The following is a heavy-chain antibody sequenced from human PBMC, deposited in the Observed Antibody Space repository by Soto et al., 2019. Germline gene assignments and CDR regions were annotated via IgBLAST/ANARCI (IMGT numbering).Heavy chain of an antibody. Sequence: GGSLRLSCAASGFTFSSYAMSWVRQAPGKGLEWVSAISGSGGSTYYADSVKGRFTISRDNSKNTLYLQMNSLRAEDTAVYYCATRGEELTGDIGGAFDIWGQGTMVTVSS. CDR1: GFTFSSYA. D-gene: IGHD7-27*01. CDR2: ISGSGGST. CDR3: ATRGEELTGDIGGAFDI. J-gene: IGHJ3*02. V-gene: IGHV3-23*01.